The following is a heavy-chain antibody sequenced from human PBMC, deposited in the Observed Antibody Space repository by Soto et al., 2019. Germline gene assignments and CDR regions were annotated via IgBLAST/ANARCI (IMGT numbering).Heavy chain of an antibody. V-gene: IGHV3-74*01. CDR3: ARNGGYYDILTGYYRGPQSWFDP. J-gene: IGHJ5*02. CDR1: GFTFSSYW. Sequence: EVQLVESGGGLVQPGGSLRLSCAASGFTFSSYWMHWVRQAPGKGLVWVSRINSDGSSTSYADSVKGRFTISRDNAKNTLYLQMNSLRAEDTAVYYCARNGGYYDILTGYYRGPQSWFDPWGQVTLVTVSS. D-gene: IGHD3-9*01. CDR2: INSDGSST.